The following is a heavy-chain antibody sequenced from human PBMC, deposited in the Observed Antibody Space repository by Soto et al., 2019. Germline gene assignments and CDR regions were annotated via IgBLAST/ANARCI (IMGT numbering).Heavy chain of an antibody. D-gene: IGHD2-15*01. V-gene: IGHV4-39*01. CDR1: GGSIYRSGYY. CDR3: GKVLVGATGHTDSDS. J-gene: IGHJ4*02. Sequence: SETLSLTCTVSGGSIYRSGYYFCCIRQPPGRGLEWIGNIDYNGVTYSNPSLKSRVTISRDTSKNQFSLKLTSVTAADTALYYCGKVLVGATGHTDSDSWGPGTLVTVSS. CDR2: IDYNGVT.